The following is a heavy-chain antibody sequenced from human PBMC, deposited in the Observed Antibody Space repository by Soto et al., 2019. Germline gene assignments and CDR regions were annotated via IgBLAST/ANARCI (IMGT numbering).Heavy chain of an antibody. Sequence: ASEKVSCKASGYTFTSYDINWVRQATGQGLEWMGWMNPNRGNTGYAQKFQGRVTMTRNTSIRTAYMELSSLRSEETAVYYCARPITMVRGVISYNYYYYGMDVWGQGTTVTVSS. J-gene: IGHJ6*02. CDR1: GYTFTSYD. CDR2: MNPNRGNT. V-gene: IGHV1-8*01. D-gene: IGHD3-10*01. CDR3: ARPITMVRGVISYNYYYYGMDV.